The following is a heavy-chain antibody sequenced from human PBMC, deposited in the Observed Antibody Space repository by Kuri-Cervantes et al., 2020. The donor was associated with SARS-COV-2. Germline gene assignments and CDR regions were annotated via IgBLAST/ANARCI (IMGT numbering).Heavy chain of an antibody. CDR3: ARGGDGYNFYFGFDY. Sequence: GESLKISCAASGFTFDDYAMRWVRQAPGKGLEWVSLISWDGGSTYYADSVKGRFTISRDNSKNSLYLQMNSLRAEDTALYYCARGGDGYNFYFGFDYWGQGTLVTVSS. CDR1: GFTFDDYA. V-gene: IGHV3-43D*03. D-gene: IGHD5-24*01. J-gene: IGHJ4*02. CDR2: ISWDGGST.